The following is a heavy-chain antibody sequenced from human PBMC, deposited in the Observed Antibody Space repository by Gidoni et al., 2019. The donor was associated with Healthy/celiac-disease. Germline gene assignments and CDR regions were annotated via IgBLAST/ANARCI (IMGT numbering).Heavy chain of an antibody. J-gene: IGHJ4*02. Sequence: EVQLEESGGGLVLPGGSLRLSCVVSGFTISHYYMSWVRQAPGKGLEWVADIKEDGNQKYNVESVKGRFTISRDSTTNLLYLQMNNLRADDTAVYYCVRDGRHRDWNFDYWGQGTLVIVSS. CDR3: VRDGRHRDWNFDY. CDR1: GFTISHYY. V-gene: IGHV3-7*01. CDR2: IKEDGNQK. D-gene: IGHD2-21*01.